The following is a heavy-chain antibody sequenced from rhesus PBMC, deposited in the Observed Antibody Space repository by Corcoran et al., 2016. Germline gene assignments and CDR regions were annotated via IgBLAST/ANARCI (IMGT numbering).Heavy chain of an antibody. J-gene: IGHJ6*01. CDR2: IYGSSGSP. CDR1: GYSISSNY. V-gene: IGHV4-160*01. CDR3: ARAPAGYSYGHYGLDS. Sequence: QVQLQESGPGLVKPSETLSLTCAVSGYSISSNYWSWIRQPPGKGLEWIGYIYGSSGSPDYNPSRKIRVTISTETSKNQVSLKLSSVTAADTAVYDCARAPAGYSYGHYGLDSWGQGVVVTVSS. D-gene: IGHD5-36*01.